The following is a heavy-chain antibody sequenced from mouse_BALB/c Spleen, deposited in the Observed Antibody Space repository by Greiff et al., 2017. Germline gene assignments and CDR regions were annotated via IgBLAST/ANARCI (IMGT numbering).Heavy chain of an antibody. V-gene: IGHV1S29*02. CDR1: GYTFTDYN. J-gene: IGHJ4*01. Sequence: EVQLQQSGPELVKPGASVKISCKASGYTFTDYNMHWVKQSHGKSLEWIGYIYPYNGGTGYNQKFKSKATLTVDNSSSTAYMELRSLTSEDSAVYYCARAHYDGYPYYAMDYWGQGTSVTVSS. CDR3: ARAHYDGYPYYAMDY. CDR2: IYPYNGGT. D-gene: IGHD2-3*01.